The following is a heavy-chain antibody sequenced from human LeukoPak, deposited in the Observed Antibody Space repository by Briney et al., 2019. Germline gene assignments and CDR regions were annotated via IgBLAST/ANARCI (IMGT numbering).Heavy chain of an antibody. Sequence: PSETLSLTCTVSGGSISSSSYYWGWIRQPPGKGLEWIGSIYYSGSTYYNPSLKSRVTISVDTSKNQFSLKLSSVTAADTAVYYCARHVKDYYDSSGYSNYFDYWGQGTLVTVSS. CDR3: ARHVKDYYDSSGYSNYFDY. CDR1: GGSISSSSYY. D-gene: IGHD3-22*01. J-gene: IGHJ4*02. CDR2: IYYSGST. V-gene: IGHV4-39*01.